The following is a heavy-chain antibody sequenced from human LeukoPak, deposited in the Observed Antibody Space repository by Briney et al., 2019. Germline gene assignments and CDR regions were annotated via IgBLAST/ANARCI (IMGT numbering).Heavy chain of an antibody. D-gene: IGHD1-26*01. CDR3: AASSGSYLYFDY. Sequence: PGGSLRLSCAASGSTISFNYMSWVRQAPGKGLLWVSVIYRDGTTYYTDSVKGRFTISRDSSTNTLYLQMNSLRAEDTAVYYCAASSGSYLYFDYWGQGTLVTVSS. CDR1: GSTISFNY. V-gene: IGHV3-53*01. J-gene: IGHJ4*02. CDR2: IYRDGTT.